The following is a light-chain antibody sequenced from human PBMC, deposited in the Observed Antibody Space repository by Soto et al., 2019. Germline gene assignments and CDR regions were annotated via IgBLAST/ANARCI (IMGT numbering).Light chain of an antibody. J-gene: IGLJ1*01. CDR1: SSDVGGYNY. CDR3: CSFTTSSTLV. CDR2: EVS. V-gene: IGLV2-14*01. Sequence: QSVLTQPASVSGSPGQSITISCTGTSSDVGGYNYVSWYQHHPGKAPKLMIYEVSNRPSGLSNRFSASKSGNAASLTISGLQAEDEADYFCCSFTTSSTLVFGTGTKLTVL.